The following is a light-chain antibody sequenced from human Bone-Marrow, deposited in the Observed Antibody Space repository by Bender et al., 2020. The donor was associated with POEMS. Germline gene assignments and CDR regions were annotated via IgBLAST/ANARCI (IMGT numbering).Light chain of an antibody. CDR3: AVWDDSLNGWV. Sequence: QSVVTQPPSASGTPGQRVTISCSGGSSNIVAHAVNWYQHLPGTAPKLLIYSSHRRPSEVPDRFSGSRSGTSASLAMSGLQAEDEADYYCAVWDDSLNGWVFGGGTKLTVL. CDR2: SSH. V-gene: IGLV1-44*01. CDR1: SSNIVAHA. J-gene: IGLJ3*02.